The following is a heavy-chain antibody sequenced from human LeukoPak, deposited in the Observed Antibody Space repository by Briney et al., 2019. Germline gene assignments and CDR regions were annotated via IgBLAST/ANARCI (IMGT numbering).Heavy chain of an antibody. CDR1: GFTFSGYA. CDR3: AKAGVLTLVRGVIVDY. V-gene: IGHV3-23*01. CDR2: ISGSGDGT. J-gene: IGHJ4*02. Sequence: GGSLRLSCAASGFTFSGYAMSWVRQAPGKGLEWVSAISGSGDGTYYADSVKGRFTISRDNSKNTLFLQINSLRAEDTAVYYCAKAGVLTLVRGVIVDYWGQGTLVTVSS. D-gene: IGHD3-10*01.